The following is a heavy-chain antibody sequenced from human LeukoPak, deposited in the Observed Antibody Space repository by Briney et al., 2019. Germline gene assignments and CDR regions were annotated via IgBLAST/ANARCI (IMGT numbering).Heavy chain of an antibody. V-gene: IGHV4-34*01. Sequence: PSETLSLTCAVYGGSFSGYFCWIRQSPGKGLDWIGEINHRGVTNYRPSLGGRVSIFTDRSLNQFSLRLTSVTAADTGTYYCASGPGTSVIRGVSPKYWGQGTPVTVSS. CDR1: GGSFSGYF. D-gene: IGHD3-10*01. J-gene: IGHJ4*02. CDR3: ASGPGTSVIRGVSPKY. CDR2: INHRGVT.